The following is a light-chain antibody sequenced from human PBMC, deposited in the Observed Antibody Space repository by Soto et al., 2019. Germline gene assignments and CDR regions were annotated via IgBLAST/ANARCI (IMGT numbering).Light chain of an antibody. V-gene: IGLV2-14*01. Sequence: QSALTQPASVSGSPGQSITISCTGTSSDVGGYNYVSWYQQHPGKAPKLMIYDVSNRPSGVSNRFSGSKSGNTASLTISGLQAEDEADYYCSSYTSSRELVFGGGTKVTVL. CDR2: DVS. CDR3: SSYTSSRELV. J-gene: IGLJ2*01. CDR1: SSDVGGYNY.